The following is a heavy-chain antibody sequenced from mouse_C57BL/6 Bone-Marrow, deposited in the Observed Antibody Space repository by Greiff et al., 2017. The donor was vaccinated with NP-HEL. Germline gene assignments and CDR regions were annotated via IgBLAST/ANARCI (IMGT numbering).Heavy chain of an antibody. CDR1: GFTFSDYY. Sequence: EVKLVESEGGLVQPGSSMKLSCTASGFTFSDYYMAWVRQVPEKGLEWVANINYDGSSTYYLDSLKSRFIISRDNAKNILYLQMSSLKSEDTATYYCAREAYYDYDYFDYWGQGTTLTVSS. J-gene: IGHJ2*01. V-gene: IGHV5-16*01. D-gene: IGHD2-4*01. CDR3: AREAYYDYDYFDY. CDR2: INYDGSST.